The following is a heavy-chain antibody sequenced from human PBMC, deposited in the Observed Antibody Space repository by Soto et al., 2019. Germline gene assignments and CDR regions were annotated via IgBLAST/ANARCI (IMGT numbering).Heavy chain of an antibody. D-gene: IGHD3-22*01. CDR3: AKDTSTMIVVVITYFDY. V-gene: IGHV3-23*01. CDR1: GFTFSSYA. CDR2: ISGSGGST. J-gene: IGHJ4*02. Sequence: GGSLRLSCAASGFTFSSYAMSWVRQAPGKGLEWVSAISGSGGSTYYADSVKGRFTISRDNSKNTLYLQMNSLRAEDTAVYYCAKDTSTMIVVVITYFDYWAQGTLVTVSS.